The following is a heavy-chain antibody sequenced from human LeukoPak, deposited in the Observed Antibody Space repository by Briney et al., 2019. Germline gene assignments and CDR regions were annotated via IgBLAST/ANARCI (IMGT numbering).Heavy chain of an antibody. CDR1: GGSISSNW. V-gene: IGHV4-4*02. CDR3: ARESRTTVTNDY. J-gene: IGHJ4*02. D-gene: IGHD4-17*01. CDR2: IDHSGST. Sequence: SETLSLTCAVSGGSISSNWWSWVRQPPGKGLEWIGEIDHSGSTNYNPSLKSRVTISVDKSENQFSLKLSSVTAADTAVYYCARESRTTVTNDYWGQGTLVTVSS.